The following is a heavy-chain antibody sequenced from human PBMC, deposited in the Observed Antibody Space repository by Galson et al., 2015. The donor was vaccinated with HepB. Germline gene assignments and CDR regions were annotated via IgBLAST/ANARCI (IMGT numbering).Heavy chain of an antibody. D-gene: IGHD2-15*01. CDR3: ARGRSSGCSGGSCYSD. Sequence: SLRLSCAVSGFTVSNNYMTWVRQSPERGLEWVPVIHDGGSTQYADSVKGRFTISRDNSENTLHLQMNSLSAEDTAVYYCARGRSSGCSGGSCYSDWGQGTLVTVSS. J-gene: IGHJ4*02. CDR1: GFTVSNNY. V-gene: IGHV3-53*01. CDR2: IHDGGST.